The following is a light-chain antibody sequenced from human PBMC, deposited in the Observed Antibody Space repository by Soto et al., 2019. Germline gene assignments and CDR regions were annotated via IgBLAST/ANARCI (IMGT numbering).Light chain of an antibody. CDR2: EVS. V-gene: IGLV2-14*01. CDR3: SSYTSSSLYV. CDR1: NNDVGSYNY. Sequence: QSALTQPRSVSGSPGQSVTISCTGTNNDVGSYNYVSWYQQHPGKAPKLIIYEVSNRPSGVSNRFSGSKSGNTASLTISGLQAEDEADYYCSSYTSSSLYVFGTGTKVTVL. J-gene: IGLJ1*01.